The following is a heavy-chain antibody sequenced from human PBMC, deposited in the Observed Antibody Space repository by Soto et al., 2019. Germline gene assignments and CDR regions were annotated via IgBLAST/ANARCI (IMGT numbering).Heavy chain of an antibody. D-gene: IGHD5-18*01. CDR3: ARGGYIYGQNDAFDI. J-gene: IGHJ3*02. Sequence: GASVKVSCKASGYTFTGYYMHWVRQAPGQGLEWMGWINPNSGGTNYAQKFQGWVTMTRDTSISTAYMELSRLRSDDTAVYYCARGGYIYGQNDAFDIWGQGTMVTVS. V-gene: IGHV1-2*04. CDR2: INPNSGGT. CDR1: GYTFTGYY.